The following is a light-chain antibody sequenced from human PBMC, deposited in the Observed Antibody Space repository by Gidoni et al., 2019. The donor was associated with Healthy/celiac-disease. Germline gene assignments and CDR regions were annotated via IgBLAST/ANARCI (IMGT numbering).Light chain of an antibody. V-gene: IGLV2-14*01. CDR1: SSDVGGYNY. Sequence: QSALTQPASVSGSPGQSITISCTGTSSDVGGYNYVSWYQQHPGKAPKLMIYEVSNRPSGVPDRFSGSKSGNMASLTISGLQAEDEADYYCSSYTSSSTLVFGGGTKLTVL. CDR2: EVS. J-gene: IGLJ2*01. CDR3: SSYTSSSTLV.